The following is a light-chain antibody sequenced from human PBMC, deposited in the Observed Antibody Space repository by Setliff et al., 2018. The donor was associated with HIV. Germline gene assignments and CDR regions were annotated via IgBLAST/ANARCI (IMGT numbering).Light chain of an antibody. V-gene: IGLV3-1*01. CDR3: QAWDSSIFYV. Sequence: SYALTQPPSVSVSPGQTATITCSGDKLGDKYACWYQQKPGQSPVLVIYQDNKRPSGIPERFSGSNSGNTATLTISGTQAMDEADYYCQAWDSSIFYVFGSGTKV. CDR1: KLGDKY. CDR2: QDN. J-gene: IGLJ1*01.